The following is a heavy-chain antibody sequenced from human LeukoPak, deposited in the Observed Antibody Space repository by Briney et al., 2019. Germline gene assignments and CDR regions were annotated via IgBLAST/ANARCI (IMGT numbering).Heavy chain of an antibody. Sequence: GRSLRLSCAASGFTFSSYGMHWVRQAPGKGLEWVAAISYDGSNKYYADSVKGRFTISRDNSKNTLYLQMNSLRAEDTAVYYCAKGRHYYDSSGPPFDYWGQGTLVTVSS. CDR1: GFTFSSYG. CDR3: AKGRHYYDSSGPPFDY. V-gene: IGHV3-30*18. CDR2: ISYDGSNK. D-gene: IGHD3-22*01. J-gene: IGHJ4*02.